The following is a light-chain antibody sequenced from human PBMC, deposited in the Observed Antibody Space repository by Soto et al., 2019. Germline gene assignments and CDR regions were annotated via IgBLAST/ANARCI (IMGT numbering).Light chain of an antibody. CDR3: QQYGSSPWT. CDR2: GAS. J-gene: IGKJ1*01. CDR1: QSASSRY. V-gene: IGKV3-20*01. Sequence: EIVLTQSPGTLSLSPGERATLSCRAGQSASSRYLAWYQQKPGQAPRLLIYGASSRATGIPDRFSGSGSGTDFTLTISSLEPEAVAVYYCQQYGSSPWTFGQGTKVEIK.